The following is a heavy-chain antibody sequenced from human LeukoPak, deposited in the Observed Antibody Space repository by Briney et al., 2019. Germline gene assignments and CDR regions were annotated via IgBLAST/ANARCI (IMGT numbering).Heavy chain of an antibody. V-gene: IGHV4-59*01. CDR1: GGSISSYY. J-gene: IGHJ4*02. D-gene: IGHD3-22*01. Sequence: SETLSLTCTVSGGSISSYYWSWIRQPPGKGLEWIGYIYYSGSTNYNPSLKSRVTISVDTSKNQFSLKLSSVTAADTAVYYCAGGEDYDSSDYFDYWGQGTLVTVSS. CDR3: AGGEDYDSSDYFDY. CDR2: IYYSGST.